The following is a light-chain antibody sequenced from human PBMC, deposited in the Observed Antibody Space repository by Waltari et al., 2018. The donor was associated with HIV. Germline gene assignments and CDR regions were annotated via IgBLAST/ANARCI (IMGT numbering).Light chain of an antibody. J-gene: IGLJ2*01. CDR3: LSADGRGVRKF. CDR2: RSR. Sequence: YDLTQPPSVSVSPGQTARIPCSGNALSDKLGYWYQHKVGQAPVLIIFRSRERSPQVPARFSASESGTRFTLTISGVQAEDEADYFCLSADGRGVRKFFGGGTRLTVL. V-gene: IGLV3-25*03. CDR1: ALSDKL.